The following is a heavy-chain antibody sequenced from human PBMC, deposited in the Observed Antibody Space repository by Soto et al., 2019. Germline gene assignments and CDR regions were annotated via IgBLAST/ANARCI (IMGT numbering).Heavy chain of an antibody. V-gene: IGHV4-39*01. CDR1: GGSIYRSGYY. CDR3: GKVLVGATGHTDSDS. D-gene: IGHD2-15*01. CDR2: IDYNGVT. Sequence: SETLSLTXTVSGGSIYRSGYYWGWIRQPPGRGLEWIGNIDYNGVTYSNPSLKSRVTISRDTSKNQFSLKLTSVTAADTALYYCGKVLVGATGHTDSDSWGPGTLVTVSS. J-gene: IGHJ4*02.